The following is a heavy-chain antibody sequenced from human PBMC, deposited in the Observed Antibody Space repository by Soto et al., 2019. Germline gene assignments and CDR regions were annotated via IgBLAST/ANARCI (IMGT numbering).Heavy chain of an antibody. CDR3: ARSVRVATFDY. V-gene: IGHV4-34*01. CDR1: GGSFSGYY. CDR2: INHSGST. J-gene: IGHJ4*02. Sequence: SETLSLTCAVYGGSFSGYYWSWIRQPPGKGLEWIGEINHSGSTNYNPSLKSRVTISVDTSKNQFSLKLSSVTAADTAVYYCARSVRVATFDYWGQGTLVTVSS. D-gene: IGHD5-12*01.